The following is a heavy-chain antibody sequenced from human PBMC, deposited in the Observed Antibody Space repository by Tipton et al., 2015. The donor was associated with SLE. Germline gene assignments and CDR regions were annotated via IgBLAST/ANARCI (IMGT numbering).Heavy chain of an antibody. D-gene: IGHD3-3*01. Sequence: SLRLSCAASGFSFSSYGMHWVRQAPGKGLEWVAVIWYDGSNTYYADSVKGRFTISRDNSKNTASLQMNSLRAEDTAVYYCAKAPHYDFWSGYYGDYFDYWGQGTLVTVSS. CDR1: GFSFSSYG. V-gene: IGHV3-33*06. CDR2: IWYDGSNT. J-gene: IGHJ4*02. CDR3: AKAPHYDFWSGYYGDYFDY.